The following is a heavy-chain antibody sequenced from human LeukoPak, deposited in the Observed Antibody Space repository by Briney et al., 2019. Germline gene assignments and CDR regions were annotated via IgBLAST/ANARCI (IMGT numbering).Heavy chain of an antibody. Sequence: GGSLRLSCAASGFTFSSYAMSWVRQAPGRGLDWDSAIRAGGGTTFYAGSVKGRFTISRDDSKNTLYLQMNSLSAEDTAVYYCAKEEHSSGWGTMAHNYWGQGTLVTVSS. CDR1: GFTFSSYA. CDR3: AKEEHSSGWGTMAHNY. CDR2: IRAGGGTT. J-gene: IGHJ4*02. D-gene: IGHD6-19*01. V-gene: IGHV3-23*01.